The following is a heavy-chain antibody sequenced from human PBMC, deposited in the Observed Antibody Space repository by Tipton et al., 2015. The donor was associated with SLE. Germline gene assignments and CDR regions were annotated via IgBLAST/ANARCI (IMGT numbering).Heavy chain of an antibody. CDR2: ITGSGAST. CDR1: GFTFSSYA. V-gene: IGHV3-23*01. Sequence: GSLRLSCEASGFTFSSYAMTWVRQAPGKGLEWVSSITGSGASTFYADSVKGRFTISRDNSKNTLYLQLNSLRVEDTAPYYCAKDHSGGVLAIYYGPWGQESLVSVSS. D-gene: IGHD1-26*01. J-gene: IGHJ5*02. CDR3: AKDHSGGVLAIYYGP.